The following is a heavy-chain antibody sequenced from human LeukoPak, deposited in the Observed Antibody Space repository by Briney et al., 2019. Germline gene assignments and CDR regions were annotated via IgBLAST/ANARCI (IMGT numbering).Heavy chain of an antibody. V-gene: IGHV1-2*02. Sequence: GASVKVSCKASGYTFTGYYMHWVRQAPGHGLEWMGWINPNSGGTNYAQKFQGRVTMTRDTSISTAYMELSRLRSDDTAVYYCARGDSSGWYSYGDLDCWGQGTLVTVSS. D-gene: IGHD6-19*01. CDR2: INPNSGGT. CDR1: GYTFTGYY. CDR3: ARGDSSGWYSYGDLDC. J-gene: IGHJ4*02.